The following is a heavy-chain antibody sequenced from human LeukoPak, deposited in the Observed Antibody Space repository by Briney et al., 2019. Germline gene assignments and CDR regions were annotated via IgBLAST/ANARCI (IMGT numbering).Heavy chain of an antibody. Sequence: SETLSLTCTVSGGSISSYYWSWIRQPPGKGLEWIGYIYTSGSTNYNPSLKSRVTISVDTPKNQFSLKLSSVTAADTAVYYCARVVYDYYYYYYMDVWGKGTTVAVSS. V-gene: IGHV4-4*09. CDR1: GGSISSYY. CDR3: ARVVYDYYYYYYMDV. D-gene: IGHD2-8*02. J-gene: IGHJ6*03. CDR2: IYTSGST.